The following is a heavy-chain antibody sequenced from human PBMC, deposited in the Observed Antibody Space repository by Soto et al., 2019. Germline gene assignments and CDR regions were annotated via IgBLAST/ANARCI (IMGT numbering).Heavy chain of an antibody. J-gene: IGHJ6*03. CDR3: AREGVVVPAAMPEYYYYYYMDV. V-gene: IGHV1-3*01. CDR1: GYTFTSYA. Sequence: GASVKVSCKASGYTFTSYAMHWVRQAPGQRLEWMGWINAGNGNTKYSQKFQGRVTITRDTSASTAYMELSSLRSEDTAVYYCAREGVVVPAAMPEYYYYYYMDVWGKGTTVTVSS. D-gene: IGHD2-2*01. CDR2: INAGNGNT.